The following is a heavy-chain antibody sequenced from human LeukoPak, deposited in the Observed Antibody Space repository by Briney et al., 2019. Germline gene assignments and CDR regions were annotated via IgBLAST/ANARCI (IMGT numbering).Heavy chain of an antibody. D-gene: IGHD3-22*01. J-gene: IGHJ2*01. V-gene: IGHV4-4*02. CDR2: IYHSGST. Sequence: PSETLSLTCAVSGGSISSSNWWSWVHQPPGKGLEWIGEIYHSGSTNYNPSLKSRVTISVDTSKNQFSLKLSSVTAADTAVYYCARHRVDYYDSSGPNWYFDLWGRGTLVTVSS. CDR3: ARHRVDYYDSSGPNWYFDL. CDR1: GGSISSSNW.